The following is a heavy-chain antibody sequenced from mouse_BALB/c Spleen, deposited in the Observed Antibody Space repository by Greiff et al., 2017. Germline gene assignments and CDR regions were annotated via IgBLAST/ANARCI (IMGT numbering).Heavy chain of an antibody. J-gene: IGHJ2*01. V-gene: IGHV1-7*01. Sequence: VQLQQSGAELAKPGASVKMSCKASGYTFTSYWIHWVKQRPGQGLEWIGYINPSTGYTEYNQKFKDKATLTADKSSSTAYMQLSSLTSEDSAVYYCTRLYGNYFYFDYWGQGTTLTVSS. D-gene: IGHD2-10*02. CDR2: INPSTGYT. CDR3: TRLYGNYFYFDY. CDR1: GYTFTSYW.